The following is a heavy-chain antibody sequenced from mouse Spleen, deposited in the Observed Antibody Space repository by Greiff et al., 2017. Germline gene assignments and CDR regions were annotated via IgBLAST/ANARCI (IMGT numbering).Heavy chain of an antibody. CDR3: ATSPWFAY. V-gene: IGHV5-17*01. J-gene: IGHJ3*01. CDR1: GFTFSSYA. Sequence: EVQGVESGGGLVKPGGSLKLSCAASGFTFSSYAMSWVRQTPEKGLEWVAYISSGSSTIYYADTVKGRFTISRDNAKNTLFLQMTSLRSEDTAMYYCATSPWFAYWGQGTLVTVSA. CDR2: ISSGSSTI.